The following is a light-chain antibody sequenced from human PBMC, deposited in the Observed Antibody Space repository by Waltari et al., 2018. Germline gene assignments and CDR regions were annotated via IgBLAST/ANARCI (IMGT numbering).Light chain of an antibody. CDR2: DVS. V-gene: IGLV2-14*01. CDR3: NSYTGSSSWV. Sequence: QSALTQPTSVSGSPGQSITISCTGTSRDVGFYNYVSWYQQYPGKVPRLLIYDVSERPSGICCRFSGSKSGNTASLTISGLQADDEADYYCNSYTGSSSWVFGGGTKLTVL. CDR1: SRDVGFYNY. J-gene: IGLJ3*02.